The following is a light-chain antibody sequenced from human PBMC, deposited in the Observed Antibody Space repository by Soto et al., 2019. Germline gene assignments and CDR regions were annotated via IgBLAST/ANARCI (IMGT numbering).Light chain of an antibody. CDR3: QQYNNWPGT. CDR1: QSVSSN. CDR2: DAS. J-gene: IGKJ1*01. Sequence: DIVITQSLATLSGSPGERPTLSCRASQSVSSNLAWYKQTPGQAPRLLSYDASTRATGIPARFSGSGSGTDFTLTISSLQSEDFAVYYCQQYNNWPGTFGQGTKVDI. V-gene: IGKV3-15*01.